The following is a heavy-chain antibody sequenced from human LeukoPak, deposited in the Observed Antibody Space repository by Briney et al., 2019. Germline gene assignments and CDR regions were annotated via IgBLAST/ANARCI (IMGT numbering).Heavy chain of an antibody. Sequence: PGGSLRLSCAASGFIFTNYFMNWVRQAPGKGLEWVSSISSSSSYIYYADSVKGRFTISRDNAKNSLYLQMNSLRAEDTAVYYCARYYYDSSGYYFPYYYYYYGMDVWGQGTTVTVSS. CDR2: ISSSSSYI. J-gene: IGHJ6*02. V-gene: IGHV3-21*01. D-gene: IGHD3-22*01. CDR1: GFIFTNYF. CDR3: ARYYYDSSGYYFPYYYYYYGMDV.